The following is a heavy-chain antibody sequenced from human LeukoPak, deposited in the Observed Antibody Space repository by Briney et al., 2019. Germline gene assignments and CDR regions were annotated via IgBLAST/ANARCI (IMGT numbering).Heavy chain of an antibody. J-gene: IGHJ4*02. CDR1: GFTFSRLA. V-gene: IGHV3-23*01. D-gene: IGHD6-19*01. CDR2: ISSSGS. CDR3: ARVGAYSSGPADS. Sequence: GGSLRLSCAASGFTFSRLAMTWVRQAPGKGLEWVSTISSSGSYYADSVKGRFTISRDNARKTLYLQMNSLRAEDTAVYYCARVGAYSSGPADSWGQGTLVTVSS.